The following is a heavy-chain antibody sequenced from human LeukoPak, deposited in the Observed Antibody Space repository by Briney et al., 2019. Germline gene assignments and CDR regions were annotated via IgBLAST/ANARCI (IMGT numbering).Heavy chain of an antibody. J-gene: IGHJ4*02. CDR2: IKQDGSKK. CDR3: ARDRAAFGY. CDR1: GFPFSSYW. D-gene: IGHD3-3*02. Sequence: QPGGSLRLSCVASGFPFSSYWMTWVRQAPGKGLEWVANIKQDGSKKYYVDSVKGRSTISRDNAKNSLYLQMNSLRVEDTAVYYCARDRAAFGYWGQGTLVTVSS. V-gene: IGHV3-7*03.